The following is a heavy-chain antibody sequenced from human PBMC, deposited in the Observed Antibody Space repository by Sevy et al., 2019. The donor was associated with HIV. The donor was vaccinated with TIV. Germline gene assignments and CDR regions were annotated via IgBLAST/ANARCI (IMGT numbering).Heavy chain of an antibody. J-gene: IGHJ4*02. CDR1: GFTFSSYA. V-gene: IGHV3-30*04. Sequence: GSLRLSCAASGFTFSSYAMHWVRQAPGKGLEWVAVISYDGSNKYYADSVKGRFTISRDNSKNTLYLQMNSLRAEDTAVYYCAKSGRYFDYWGQGTLVTVSS. CDR2: ISYDGSNK. D-gene: IGHD1-26*01. CDR3: AKSGRYFDY.